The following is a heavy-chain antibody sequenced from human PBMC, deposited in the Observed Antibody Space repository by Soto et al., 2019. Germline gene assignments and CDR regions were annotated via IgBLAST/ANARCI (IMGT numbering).Heavy chain of an antibody. CDR2: IYYSGST. Sequence: SETLSLPCTVSGGSVSSGSYYWSWIRQPPGKGLEWIGYIYYSGSTNYNPSLKSRVTISVDTSKNQFSLKLSSVTAADTAVYYCARVRTMVRGVIRYYFDCWGQGTLVTVS. CDR1: GGSVSSGSYY. D-gene: IGHD3-10*01. CDR3: ARVRTMVRGVIRYYFDC. J-gene: IGHJ4*02. V-gene: IGHV4-61*01.